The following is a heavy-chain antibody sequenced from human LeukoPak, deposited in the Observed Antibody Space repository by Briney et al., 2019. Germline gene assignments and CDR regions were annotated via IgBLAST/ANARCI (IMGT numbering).Heavy chain of an antibody. Sequence: PGGSLRLSCAASGFTLGSYGMHWVRQAPGKGLEWVTSIRYDGSNKYYADSVKGRFSISRDISMSTLYLQMNSLRIEDTGVYYCAKGGDDIDYWGQGTLVTVSS. CDR1: GFTLGSYG. CDR3: AKGGDDIDY. J-gene: IGHJ4*02. V-gene: IGHV3-30*02. CDR2: IRYDGSNK. D-gene: IGHD4-17*01.